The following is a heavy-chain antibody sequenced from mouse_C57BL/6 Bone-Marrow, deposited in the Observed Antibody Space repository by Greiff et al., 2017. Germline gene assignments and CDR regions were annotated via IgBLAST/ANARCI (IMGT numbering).Heavy chain of an antibody. J-gene: IGHJ2*01. CDR2: ISSGGSYT. Sequence: EVQGVESGGDLVKPGGSLKLSCAASGFTFSSYGMSWVRQTPDKRLEWVATISSGGSYTYYPDSVKGRFTISGDNAKNTLYLQMSSLKSEDTAMYYCARPKDGYLDYWGQGTTLTVSS. CDR1: GFTFSSYG. V-gene: IGHV5-6*01. D-gene: IGHD2-3*01. CDR3: ARPKDGYLDY.